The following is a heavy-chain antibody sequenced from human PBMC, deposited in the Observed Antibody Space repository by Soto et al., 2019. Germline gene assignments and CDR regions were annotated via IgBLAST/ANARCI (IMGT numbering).Heavy chain of an antibody. D-gene: IGHD4-17*01. CDR3: AKGGGWRDGEHCYHGKHV. J-gene: IGHJ6*02. CDR2: ISYDGSNK. V-gene: IGHV3-30*18. CDR1: GFTFSSYG. Sequence: PVGYLILSCAASGFTFSSYGMHWVRQAPGKGLEWVAVISYDGSNKYYADSVKGRFTISRDNSKNTLYLQMNSLRAEDTAVYYCAKGGGWRDGEHCYHGKHVWSQGSTVTVS.